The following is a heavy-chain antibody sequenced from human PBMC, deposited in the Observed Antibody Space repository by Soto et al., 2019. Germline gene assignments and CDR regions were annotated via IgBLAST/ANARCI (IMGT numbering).Heavy chain of an antibody. D-gene: IGHD2-15*01. V-gene: IGHV3-30-3*01. J-gene: IGHJ4*02. Sequence: GGSLRLSCAASGFTFSSYAMHWVRQAPGKGLEWVAVISYDGSNKYYADSVKGRFTISRDNSKNTLYLQMNSLRAEDTAVYYCARAFGYCSGGSCYHDYWGQGTLVTVSS. CDR3: ARAFGYCSGGSCYHDY. CDR2: ISYDGSNK. CDR1: GFTFSSYA.